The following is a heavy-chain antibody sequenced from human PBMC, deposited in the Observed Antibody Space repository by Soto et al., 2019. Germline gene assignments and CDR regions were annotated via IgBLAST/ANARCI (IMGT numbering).Heavy chain of an antibody. CDR3: ARRTTLVAIDI. V-gene: IGHV1-8*01. CDR2: MNPDSGTT. Sequence: VQLVQSGAEVKKPGASVKVSCKTSGYSFTPYAINGVRQATGQGLEWMGWMNPDSGTTGYAQKFQGRVTMTRDTSTNTVYMELSSLTSEDTAVYYCARRTTLVAIDIWGQWALVSVSS. J-gene: IGHJ3*02. D-gene: IGHD4-17*01. CDR1: GYSFTPYA.